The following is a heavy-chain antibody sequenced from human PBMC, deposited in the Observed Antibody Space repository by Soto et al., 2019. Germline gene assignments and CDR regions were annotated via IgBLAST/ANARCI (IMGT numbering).Heavy chain of an antibody. CDR2: ISHSGRT. D-gene: IGHD3-10*01. J-gene: IGHJ4*02. Sequence: PSETLSLTCTVSGASLRSGTYYWSRIRQPPGKGLEWIGYISHSGRTNYDPSLKSRLTMSVDTSQNQFSLQLNSVTAADTAVYYCSYGSSFDYWGQGTLVTVSS. CDR3: SYGSSFDY. V-gene: IGHV4-61*01. CDR1: GASLRSGTYY.